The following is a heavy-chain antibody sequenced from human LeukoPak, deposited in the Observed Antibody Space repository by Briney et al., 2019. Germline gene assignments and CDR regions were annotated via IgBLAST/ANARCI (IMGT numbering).Heavy chain of an antibody. CDR2: VGRGGGDT. V-gene: IGHV3-23*01. CDR1: GFTFSNNA. Sequence: PGGSLRLSCVASGFTFSNNAASWFRQAPGKGLEWVSTVGRGGGDTYYADSVRGRFTISKDSSKNTLQMNSLSADDTAMYYCVKHSGGVYGNSDYWGQGTLVTVSS. J-gene: IGHJ4*02. CDR3: VKHSGGVYGNSDY. D-gene: IGHD1-1*01.